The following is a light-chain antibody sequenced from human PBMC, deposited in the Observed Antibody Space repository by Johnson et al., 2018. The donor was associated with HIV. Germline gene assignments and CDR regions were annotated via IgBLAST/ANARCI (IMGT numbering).Light chain of an antibody. CDR2: DNN. Sequence: QSVLTQPPSVSAAPGQKVTISCSGSNSNIGNNYVSWYQQLPGTAPKLLIYDNNKRPSGIPDRFSGSKSGTSATLDITGLQTGDEADYYCATWDNSLSAGRNVFGTGTKVTVL. CDR1: NSNIGNNY. J-gene: IGLJ1*01. CDR3: ATWDNSLSAGRNV. V-gene: IGLV1-51*01.